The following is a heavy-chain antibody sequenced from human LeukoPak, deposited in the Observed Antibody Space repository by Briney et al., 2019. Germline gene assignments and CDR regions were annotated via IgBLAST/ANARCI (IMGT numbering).Heavy chain of an antibody. D-gene: IGHD5-18*01. Sequence: ASVKVSCKTSGYTFSSYTITWVRQAPRQGLQWMGWINTNTGNPTYAQGFTGRYVFSLDTSVSTAYLQISGLTADDTAVYFCGRDPRFGIRGYTYGYIEYWGQGTLVTVSS. CDR1: GYTFSSYT. CDR2: INTNTGNP. J-gene: IGHJ4*02. V-gene: IGHV7-4-1*02. CDR3: GRDPRFGIRGYTYGYIEY.